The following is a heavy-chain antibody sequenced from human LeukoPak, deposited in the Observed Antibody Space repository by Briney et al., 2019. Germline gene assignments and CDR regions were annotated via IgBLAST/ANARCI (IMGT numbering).Heavy chain of an antibody. CDR1: GVSFNGHY. CDR3: ARVLQNYYHLDV. D-gene: IGHD3-3*01. CDR2: IYDNESA. Sequence: PSETLSLTCTVSGVSFNGHYWSWIRQPPGKGLEWIGFIYDNESANYKPSPESRVTITVDTSKNQVSLKLNSVTAAGTAVYYCARVLQNYYHLDVWGEGTTVTVSS. J-gene: IGHJ6*03. V-gene: IGHV4-59*11.